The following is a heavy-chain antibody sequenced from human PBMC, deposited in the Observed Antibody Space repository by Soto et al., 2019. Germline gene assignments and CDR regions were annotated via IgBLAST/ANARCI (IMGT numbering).Heavy chain of an antibody. D-gene: IGHD3-9*01. CDR1: GYTFTNYA. Sequence: QVQLVQSGAEVKKPGASVKVPCKASGYTFTNYAMHWVRQAPGQRLEWMGWINAGNGNAKYSQKFQGRVTITRDTSASTDYMELSSLRSEDTAVYSCAILRYFGEGMGFDPWGQGTLVTVSS. V-gene: IGHV1-3*01. CDR3: AILRYFGEGMGFDP. J-gene: IGHJ5*02. CDR2: INAGNGNA.